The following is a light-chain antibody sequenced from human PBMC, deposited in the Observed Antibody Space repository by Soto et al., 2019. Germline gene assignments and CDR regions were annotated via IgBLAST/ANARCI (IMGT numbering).Light chain of an antibody. J-gene: IGLJ2*01. CDR3: NSYAGSYNFVV. CDR2: EVS. Sequence: QSVLTQPPSASGSPGQSVTISCTGTSSDIGGYNYVSWYQQHPGKAPKLMIYEVSKRPSGVPDRFSGSKSGNTASLTVSRLQAEDEADYYCNSYAGSYNFVVFGGGTKLTVL. CDR1: SSDIGGYNY. V-gene: IGLV2-8*01.